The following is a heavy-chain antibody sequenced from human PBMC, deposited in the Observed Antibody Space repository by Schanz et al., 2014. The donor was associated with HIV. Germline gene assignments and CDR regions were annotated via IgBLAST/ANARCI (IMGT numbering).Heavy chain of an antibody. CDR1: GFTFNNYA. Sequence: EVQLLDSGGGLVQPGGSLRLSCVASGFTFNNYAMTWVRQAPGKGLEWVSSLSGSGSNIYYADSVKGRFTISRDNSKNTLYLQMNNLRAEDTAVYGCARQGLRFSFWLDYWGQGTPVTVS. D-gene: IGHD4-17*01. J-gene: IGHJ4*02. V-gene: IGHV3-23*01. CDR2: LSGSGSNI. CDR3: ARQGLRFSFWLDY.